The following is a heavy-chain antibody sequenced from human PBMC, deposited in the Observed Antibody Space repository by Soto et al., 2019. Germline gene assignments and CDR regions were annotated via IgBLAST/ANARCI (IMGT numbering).Heavy chain of an antibody. CDR2: VKQDGSVT. CDR1: GFTFSSNW. CDR3: ARGPN. J-gene: IGHJ4*02. V-gene: IGHV3-7*01. Sequence: HPGGSLRLSCATSGFTFSSNWMSWVRQAPGKGLEWVASVKQDGSVTYYLDSVKGRFTISRDNAKNSLFLQMNSLRAEDTALYYCARGPNWGQGTLVTVSS.